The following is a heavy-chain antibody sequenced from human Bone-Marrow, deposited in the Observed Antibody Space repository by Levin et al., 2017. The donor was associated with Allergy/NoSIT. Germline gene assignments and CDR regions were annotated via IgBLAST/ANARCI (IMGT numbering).Heavy chain of an antibody. CDR2: ITWNSGSV. CDR3: TKGPYYESLTGYYKPFAP. D-gene: IGHD3-9*01. V-gene: IGHV3-9*01. CDR1: GFTFDDYT. J-gene: IGHJ5*02. Sequence: GGSLRLSCAASGFTFDDYTMHWVRQGPGKGLEWVSGITWNSGSVAYAESVKGRFTISRDNAKSTLYLEMHGLRVEDTALYYCTKGPYYESLTGYYKPFAPWGQGTQVTVSS.